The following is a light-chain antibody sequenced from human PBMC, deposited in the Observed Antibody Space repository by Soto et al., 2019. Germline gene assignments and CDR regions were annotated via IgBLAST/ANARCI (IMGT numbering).Light chain of an antibody. Sequence: QSVLTQPASVSGSPGQSITISCTGTSSDVGGYNFVSWYQQHPGKAPKLMIYDVRNRPSGVSNRFSGSKSVNTASLTISGLQAEDEADYYCSSYTGISTYVFGNGTKVT. J-gene: IGLJ1*01. V-gene: IGLV2-14*01. CDR3: SSYTGISTYV. CDR2: DVR. CDR1: SSDVGGYNF.